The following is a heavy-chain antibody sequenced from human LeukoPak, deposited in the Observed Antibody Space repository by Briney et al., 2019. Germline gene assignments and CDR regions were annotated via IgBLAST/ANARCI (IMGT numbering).Heavy chain of an antibody. CDR3: ASRLSNTGTDY. CDR2: INPDGSSP. D-gene: IGHD2/OR15-2a*01. CDR1: GITFRTNW. Sequence: GGCPRVSCAASGITFRTNWMHWVRQGPGKGLLCVSRINPDGSSPHYADSVKGRFIISRDNAKNTLFLQMNSLRAEDTAVYYCASRLSNTGTDYWGQGTLVTVSS. J-gene: IGHJ4*02. V-gene: IGHV3-74*01.